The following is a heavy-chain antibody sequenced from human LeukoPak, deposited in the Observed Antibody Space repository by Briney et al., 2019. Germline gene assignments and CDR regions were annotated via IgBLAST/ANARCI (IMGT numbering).Heavy chain of an antibody. V-gene: IGHV1-18*01. CDR3: ARDVLYDSSGYYYYYYYGMDV. CDR2: ISAYNGNT. Sequence: ASVKVSCTASGYTFTSYGISWVRQAPGQGLEWMGWISAYNGNTNYAQKLQGRVTMTTDTSTSTAYMELRSLRSDDTAVYYCARDVLYDSSGYYYYYYYGMDVWGQGTTVTVSS. CDR1: GYTFTSYG. J-gene: IGHJ6*02. D-gene: IGHD3-22*01.